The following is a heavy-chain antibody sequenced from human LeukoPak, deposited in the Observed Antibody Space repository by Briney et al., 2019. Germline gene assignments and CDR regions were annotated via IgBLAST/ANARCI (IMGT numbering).Heavy chain of an antibody. D-gene: IGHD2-8*02. CDR1: GYTLTEYY. V-gene: IGHV1-2*02. J-gene: IGHJ4*02. CDR2: IIPDSGGT. Sequence: ASVKVSCKASGYTLTEYYIHWVRQAPGQGLEWMGFIIPDSGGTTYQQNFQGRVTMTRDTSTSTFYMELSSLRPDDTAVYYCSTEDKYCTGANCGVFWGQGTLVTVSS. CDR3: STEDKYCTGANCGVF.